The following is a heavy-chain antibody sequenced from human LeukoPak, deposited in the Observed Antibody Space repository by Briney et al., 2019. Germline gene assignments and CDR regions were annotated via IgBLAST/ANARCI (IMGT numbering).Heavy chain of an antibody. CDR2: ISYDASDE. V-gene: IGHV3-30*07. CDR1: GFTFSTYA. D-gene: IGHD5-18*01. Sequence: PGGSLRLSCAASGFTFSTYAMNWVRQAPGKGLEWVAVISYDASDEDYADFVKGRFTISRDNAKNSVYLQMNSLRAEDTAVYYCARAPPPVRGYSYGGYMDVWGKGTTVTISS. J-gene: IGHJ6*03. CDR3: ARAPPPVRGYSYGGYMDV.